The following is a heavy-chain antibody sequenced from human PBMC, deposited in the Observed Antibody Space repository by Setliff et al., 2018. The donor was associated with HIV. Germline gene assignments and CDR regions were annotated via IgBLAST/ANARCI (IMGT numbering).Heavy chain of an antibody. Sequence: PSETLSLTCAVSGVSNSSSSYFWGWIRRPPGTGLDWIGRIYFSGSTYYNPSLESRVAISMDTSKNQFSLKLTSVTAADTAVYYCARHPRHYNILTGYRYYYMDVWGKGTTVTVSS. CDR2: IYFSGST. J-gene: IGHJ6*03. CDR1: GVSNSSSSYF. D-gene: IGHD3-9*01. CDR3: ARHPRHYNILTGYRYYYMDV. V-gene: IGHV4-39*01.